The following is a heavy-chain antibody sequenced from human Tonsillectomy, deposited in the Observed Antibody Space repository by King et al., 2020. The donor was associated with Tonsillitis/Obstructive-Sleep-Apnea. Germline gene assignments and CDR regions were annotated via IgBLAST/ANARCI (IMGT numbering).Heavy chain of an antibody. CDR1: GYTFTNYY. V-gene: IGHV1-46*01. J-gene: IGHJ4*02. CDR3: ARGLDRRITVLVVAQGGGFFEC. CDR2: INPSGSST. D-gene: IGHD3-22*01. Sequence: QLVQSGAEVKKPGASVKVSCKASGYTFTNYYLHWVRQAPGQGLEWMGIINPSGSSTDYAQKFQGRVTLTSDTSTSTVYMELSSLRSEDTAVYYCARGLDRRITVLVVAQGGGFFECWGRGTLVTVSS.